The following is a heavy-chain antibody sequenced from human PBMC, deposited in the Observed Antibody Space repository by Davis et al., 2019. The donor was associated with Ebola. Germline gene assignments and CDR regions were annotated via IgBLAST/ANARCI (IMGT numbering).Heavy chain of an antibody. CDR1: AGSFSGYY. CDR3: ARRPRRDGYNYNY. D-gene: IGHD5-24*01. V-gene: IGHV4-34*01. J-gene: IGHJ4*02. CDR2: INHSGST. Sequence: MPSQTLSLTCPVYAGSFSGYYWSWIRQPPGKGLEWIGEINHSGSTNYNPSLKSRVTISVDTSKNQFSLKLSSVTAAETAVYYCARRPRRDGYNYNYWGQGTLVTVSS.